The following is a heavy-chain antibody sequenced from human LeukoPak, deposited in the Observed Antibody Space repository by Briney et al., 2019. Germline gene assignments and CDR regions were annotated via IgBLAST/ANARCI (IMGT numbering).Heavy chain of an antibody. D-gene: IGHD6-19*01. Sequence: SETLSLTCAVYGGSFSGYYWSWIRQPPGKGLEWIGEINHSGSTNYNPSLKSRVTISVDTSKNQFSLKLSSVTAADTAVYYCARGAAVAGPLRWGQGTLVTVSS. J-gene: IGHJ4*02. V-gene: IGHV4-34*01. CDR2: INHSGST. CDR1: GGSFSGYY. CDR3: ARGAAVAGPLR.